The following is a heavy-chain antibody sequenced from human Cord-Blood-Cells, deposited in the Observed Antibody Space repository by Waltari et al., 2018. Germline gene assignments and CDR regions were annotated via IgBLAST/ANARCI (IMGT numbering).Heavy chain of an antibody. CDR3: ATEGGIVVVPADAFDI. D-gene: IGHD2-2*01. V-gene: IGHV4-4*07. CDR2: IYTSGST. J-gene: IGHJ3*02. CDR1: GGSISSYY. Sequence: QVQLQESGPGLVKPSETLSLTCTVSGGSISSYYWSWIRQPAGKGLEWIGRIYTSGSTNYNPSLKSRVTMSVDTSKNQFSLKLSSVTAADTAVYYCATEGGIVVVPADAFDIWGQGTMVTVSS.